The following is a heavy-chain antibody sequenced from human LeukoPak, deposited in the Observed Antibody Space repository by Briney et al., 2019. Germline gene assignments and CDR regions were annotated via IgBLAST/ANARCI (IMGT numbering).Heavy chain of an antibody. D-gene: IGHD6-13*01. CDR3: ASLAAASRMDV. J-gene: IGHJ6*04. CDR2: IYSGGST. V-gene: IGHV3-53*01. CDR1: GFTVSSNY. Sequence: GGSLRLSCAASGFTVSSNYMSWVRQAPGKGLEWVSVIYSGGSTYYADSVKGRFTISRDNSKNTLYLQMNSLRAEDTAVYYCASLAAASRMDVWGKGTTVTVSS.